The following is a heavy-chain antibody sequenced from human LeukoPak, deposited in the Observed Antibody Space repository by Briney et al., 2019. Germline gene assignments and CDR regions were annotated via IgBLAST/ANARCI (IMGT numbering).Heavy chain of an antibody. V-gene: IGHV4-39*01. CDR1: GGSISSSSYY. CDR3: ARHALRSDGGDY. J-gene: IGHJ4*02. D-gene: IGHD3-10*02. Sequence: PSETLSLTCTVSGGSISSSSYYWGWIRQPPGKGLEWTGSIYYSGSTYYNPSLKSRVTISVDTSKNQFSLKLSSVTAADTAVYYCARHALRSDGGDYWGQGTLVTVSS. CDR2: IYYSGST.